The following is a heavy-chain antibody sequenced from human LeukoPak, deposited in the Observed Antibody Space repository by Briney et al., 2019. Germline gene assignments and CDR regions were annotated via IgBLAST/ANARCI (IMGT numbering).Heavy chain of an antibody. Sequence: ASVKVSCKASGYTFTGYYMHWVRQAPGQGLGWMGWINPNSGGTNYAQKFQGRVTMTRDTSISTAYMELSRLRSDDTAVYYCATLRDGYNLFDYWGQGTLVTVSS. CDR1: GYTFTGYY. V-gene: IGHV1-2*02. CDR3: ATLRDGYNLFDY. D-gene: IGHD5-24*01. CDR2: INPNSGGT. J-gene: IGHJ4*02.